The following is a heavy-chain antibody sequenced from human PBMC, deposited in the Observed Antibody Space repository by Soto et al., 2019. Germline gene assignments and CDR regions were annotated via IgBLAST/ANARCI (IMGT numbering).Heavy chain of an antibody. Sequence: SETLSLACAVYGGSFSGYYWSWIRQPPGKGLEWIGEINHSGSTNYNPSLKSRVTISVDTSKNQFSLKLSSVTAADTAVYYCARGLGITMIVVADDAFDIWGQGTMVTVSS. CDR3: ARGLGITMIVVADDAFDI. D-gene: IGHD3-22*01. V-gene: IGHV4-34*01. CDR2: INHSGST. J-gene: IGHJ3*02. CDR1: GGSFSGYY.